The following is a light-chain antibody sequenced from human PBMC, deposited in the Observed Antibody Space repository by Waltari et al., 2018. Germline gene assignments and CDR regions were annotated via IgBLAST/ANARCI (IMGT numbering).Light chain of an antibody. J-gene: IGKJ1*01. Sequence: DIVMTQSPLSLSVSPGEPASISCRSSQSLLHSSGNTFLDWYLQKPGQSPQLLIYLVSSRAFGVPERFSGSGSGTDFTLKISRVEAEDVGVYYCMQAQQTPWTFGQGTKVEVK. CDR1: QSLLHSSGNTF. CDR2: LVS. CDR3: MQAQQTPWT. V-gene: IGKV2-28*01.